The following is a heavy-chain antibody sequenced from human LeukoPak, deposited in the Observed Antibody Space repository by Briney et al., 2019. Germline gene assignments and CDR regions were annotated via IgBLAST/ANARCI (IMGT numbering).Heavy chain of an antibody. V-gene: IGHV1-69*13. CDR3: ARQEGCSSTSCYGDFDY. J-gene: IGHJ4*02. D-gene: IGHD2-2*01. CDR1: GGTFSSYA. CDR2: IIPIFGTA. Sequence: GASVTVSCTASGGTFSSYAISWVRQAPGQGLEWMGGIIPIFGTANYAQKFQGRVTITADESTSTAYMELSSLRSEDTAVYYCARQEGCSSTSCYGDFDYWGQGTLVTVSS.